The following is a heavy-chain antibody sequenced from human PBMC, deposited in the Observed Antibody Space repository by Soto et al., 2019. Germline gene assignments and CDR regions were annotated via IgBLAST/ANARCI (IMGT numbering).Heavy chain of an antibody. Sequence: ESLKISCKGSGYSFTSYWIGWVRPMSGNGLEWMGIIYPGDSDTRYSPSFQGQVTISADKSISTAYLQWSSLKASDTAMYYCARSPTGYSYGSNWFDPWGQGTLVTVSS. V-gene: IGHV5-51*01. D-gene: IGHD5-18*01. J-gene: IGHJ5*02. CDR3: ARSPTGYSYGSNWFDP. CDR2: IYPGDSDT. CDR1: GYSFTSYW.